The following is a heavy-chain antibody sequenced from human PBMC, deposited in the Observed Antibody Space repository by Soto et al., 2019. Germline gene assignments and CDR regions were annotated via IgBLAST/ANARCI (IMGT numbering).Heavy chain of an antibody. Sequence: EVQLVESGGGLVQPGGSLRLSCTASGFTFSSYSMNWVRQAPGKGLEWVSYIFSSSNGIYYADSVKGRFTISRDNANNALYLQMNSLRDEATAVYYCARDKYFYDGSGPMESDYYYYGMDVWGQGTTVTVSS. J-gene: IGHJ6*02. CDR3: ARDKYFYDGSGPMESDYYYYGMDV. V-gene: IGHV3-48*02. CDR1: GFTFSSYS. D-gene: IGHD3-22*01. CDR2: IFSSSNGI.